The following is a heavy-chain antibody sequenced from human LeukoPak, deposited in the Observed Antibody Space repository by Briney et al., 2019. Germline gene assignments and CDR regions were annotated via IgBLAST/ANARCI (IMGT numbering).Heavy chain of an antibody. CDR2: ISSSSSYI. CDR3: ARGRPGAFDI. Sequence: TGGSLRLSCAASGFTFSSYSMNWVRQAPGKGLEWVSSISSSSSYIYYADSVKGRFTISRDNAKNSLYLQMNSLRAEDTAVYYCARGRPGAFDIWGQGTMVTVSS. J-gene: IGHJ3*02. CDR1: GFTFSSYS. D-gene: IGHD6-6*01. V-gene: IGHV3-21*01.